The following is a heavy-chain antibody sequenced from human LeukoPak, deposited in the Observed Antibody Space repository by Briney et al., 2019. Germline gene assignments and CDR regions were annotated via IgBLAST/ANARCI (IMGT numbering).Heavy chain of an antibody. V-gene: IGHV3-7*01. CDR1: GFIFSNYW. D-gene: IGHD7-27*01. CDR3: AREGTLRAHWDPFDY. CDR2: IKIDGSEI. J-gene: IGHJ4*02. Sequence: GGSLRLSCAVSGFIFSNYWMSWVRQAPGKGLEWVATIKIDGSEIYYVDSVRGRFTISRDNVRNSLYLRMHSPRGEDTAVYYCAREGTLRAHWDPFDYWGQGTLVTVSS.